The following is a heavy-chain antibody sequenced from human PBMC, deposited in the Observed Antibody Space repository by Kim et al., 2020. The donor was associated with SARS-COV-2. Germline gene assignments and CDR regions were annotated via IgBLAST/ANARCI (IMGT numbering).Heavy chain of an antibody. J-gene: IGHJ5*01. D-gene: IGHD2-8*01. V-gene: IGHV3-23*01. CDR2: ISGLDSST. CDR3: AKVPSGSTYGPIDS. Sequence: GGSLRLSCAASGFIFRSYGMNWVRQAPGKGLEWVSTISGLDSSTFYADSVKGRFTISRDKSTATLYLQMNSLRAEDTALYFCAKVPSGSTYGPIDSWGQG. CDR1: GFIFRSYG.